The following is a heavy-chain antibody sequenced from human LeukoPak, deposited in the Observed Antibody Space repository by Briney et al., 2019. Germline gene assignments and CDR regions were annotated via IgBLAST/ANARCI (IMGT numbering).Heavy chain of an antibody. CDR1: GGSITSYY. V-gene: IGHV4-4*07. CDR2: IYTSGST. J-gene: IGHJ4*02. CDR3: ARDRRDYLWGTFDY. Sequence: SETLSLTCTVSGGSITSYYWSWIRQPAGKGLEWIGRIYTSGSTYYRSSLKSRVTMSVDTSKNQFSLRLSSVTAADTAVYYCARDRRDYLWGTFDYWAREPWSPSPQ. D-gene: IGHD3-16*01.